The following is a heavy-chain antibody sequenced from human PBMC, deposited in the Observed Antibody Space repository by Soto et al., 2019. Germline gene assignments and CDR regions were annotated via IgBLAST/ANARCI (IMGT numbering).Heavy chain of an antibody. J-gene: IGHJ3*02. CDR2: INPNSGGT. Sequence: ASVKVSCKASGYTFTGYYMHWVRQAPGQGLEWMGWINPNSGGTNYAQKFQGWVTMTRDTSISTAYMELSRLRSDDTAVYYCARGKTKTKGNSGSYGRDAFDIWGQGTMVTVSS. V-gene: IGHV1-2*04. CDR1: GYTFTGYY. CDR3: ARGKTKTKGNSGSYGRDAFDI. D-gene: IGHD1-26*01.